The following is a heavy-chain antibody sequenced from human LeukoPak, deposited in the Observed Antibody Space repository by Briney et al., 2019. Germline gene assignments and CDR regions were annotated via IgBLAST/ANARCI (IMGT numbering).Heavy chain of an antibody. J-gene: IGHJ4*02. CDR2: ISGSTIYI. CDR1: GFTFSGFY. Sequence: PGGSLRLSCAASGFTFSGFYMNWVRQAPGKGLEWVSTISGSTIYIYYADSVKGRFTISRDNAKNSLSLQMNSLRAEDTAVYYCARVRCSRGTCYLDYWGQATLVNVSS. V-gene: IGHV3-21*06. D-gene: IGHD2-15*01. CDR3: ARVRCSRGTCYLDY.